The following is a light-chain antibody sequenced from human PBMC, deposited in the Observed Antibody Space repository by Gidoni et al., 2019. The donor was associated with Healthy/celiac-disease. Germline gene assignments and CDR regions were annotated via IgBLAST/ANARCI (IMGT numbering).Light chain of an antibody. J-gene: IGKJ1*01. CDR3: QQYGSSPWT. CDR2: GAS. V-gene: IGKV3-20*01. CDR1: QSVSSSY. Sequence: EIVLTPSPGTLSLSPGERATLPCRASQSVSSSYLAWYQQKPGQAPRRLSYGASSRANGIPDRCSGRGSGTDFTLTISRLEPEDFAVYYCQQYGSSPWTFGQGTKVEIK.